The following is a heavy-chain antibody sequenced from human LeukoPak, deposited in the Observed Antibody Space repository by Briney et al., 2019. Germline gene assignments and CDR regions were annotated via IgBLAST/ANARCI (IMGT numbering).Heavy chain of an antibody. Sequence: PGGSLRLSCAASGFTFSSYEMNWVRQAPGKGLEWVSYISSSGSTIYYADSVKGRFTISRDNAKNSLYLQMNSLRAEDTAVYYCARRSYYWVYWGQGTLVTVSS. J-gene: IGHJ4*02. V-gene: IGHV3-48*03. CDR2: ISSSGSTI. D-gene: IGHD1-26*01. CDR1: GFTFSSYE. CDR3: ARRSYYWVY.